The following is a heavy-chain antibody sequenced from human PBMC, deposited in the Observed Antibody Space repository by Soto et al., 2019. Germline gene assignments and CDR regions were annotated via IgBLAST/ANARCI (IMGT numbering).Heavy chain of an antibody. J-gene: IGHJ6*02. D-gene: IGHD3-3*01. CDR3: ATDTIFGVVTPRPYYYYGMDV. CDR1: GYTLTELS. Sequence: EASVKVSCKVSGYTLTELSMHWVRQAPGKGLEWMGGFDPEDGETIYAQKFQGRVTMTEDTSTDTAYMELSSLRSEDTAVYYCATDTIFGVVTPRPYYYYGMDVWGQGTTVTVSS. CDR2: FDPEDGET. V-gene: IGHV1-24*01.